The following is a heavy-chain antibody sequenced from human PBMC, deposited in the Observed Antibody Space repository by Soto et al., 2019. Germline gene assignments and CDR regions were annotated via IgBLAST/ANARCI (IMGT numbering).Heavy chain of an antibody. CDR2: IWYDGSNK. CDR3: ARDWGISSSWPYYYYYGMDL. V-gene: IGHV3-33*01. D-gene: IGHD6-13*01. CDR1: GFTFSSYG. Sequence: QVQLVESGGGVVQPGRSLRLSCAASGFTFSSYGMHWVRQAPGKGLEWVAVIWYDGSNKYYADSVKGRFTISRDNSKNTQYLQMNSLRAEDTAVYYCARDWGISSSWPYYYYYGMDLWGQGTTVTVSS. J-gene: IGHJ6*02.